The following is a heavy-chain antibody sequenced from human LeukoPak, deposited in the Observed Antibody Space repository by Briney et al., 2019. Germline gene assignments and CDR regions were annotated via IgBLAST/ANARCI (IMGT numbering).Heavy chain of an antibody. V-gene: IGHV3-30*07. D-gene: IGHD3-10*01. J-gene: IGHJ3*01. CDR3: ARPGVRGAFGV. Sequence: DSVKGRFTISRDNSKNTLYLQMTSLRAEDTAVYYCARPGVRGAFGVWGQGTMVTVSS.